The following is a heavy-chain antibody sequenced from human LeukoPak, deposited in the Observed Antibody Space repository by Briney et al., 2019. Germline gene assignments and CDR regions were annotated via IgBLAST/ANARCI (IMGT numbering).Heavy chain of an antibody. CDR2: INPNSGGT. J-gene: IGHJ4*02. V-gene: IGHV1-2*02. D-gene: IGHD6-19*01. CDR1: GYTFTGYY. CDR3: ARGPSSGWFLSQFDY. Sequence: ASVKVSCKASGYTFTGYYMHWERQAPGQGLEWMGWINPNSGGTDYAQRFQGRVTMTRDTSISTAYMELSRLRSDDTAVYYCARGPSSGWFLSQFDYWGQGTLVTVSS.